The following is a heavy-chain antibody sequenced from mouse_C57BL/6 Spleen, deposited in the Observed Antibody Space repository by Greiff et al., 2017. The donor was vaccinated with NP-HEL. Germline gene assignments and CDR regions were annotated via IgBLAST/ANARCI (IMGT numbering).Heavy chain of an antibody. D-gene: IGHD1-1*01. CDR2: IYPGSGST. Sequence: QVQLQQPGAELVKPGASVKLSCKASGYTFTSYWMHWVKQRPGQGLEWIGDIYPGSGSTNYNEKFKSKATLTVDTSSSTAYMQLSSLTSEDSAVYYCALYYYGSFDYWGQGTTLTVSS. CDR3: ALYYYGSFDY. J-gene: IGHJ2*01. V-gene: IGHV1-55*01. CDR1: GYTFTSYW.